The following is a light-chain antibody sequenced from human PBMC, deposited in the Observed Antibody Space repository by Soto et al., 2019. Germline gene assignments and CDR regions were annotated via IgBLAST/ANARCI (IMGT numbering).Light chain of an antibody. Sequence: VLTQSPGTLSLSPGERATLSCRASQSVSSSYLAWYQQKPGQAPRLLIYGASSRATGIPDRFSGSGSGTDFTLTISRLEPEDFAVYYCQQYGSSPRITFGPGTKVDIK. J-gene: IGKJ3*01. CDR1: QSVSSSY. V-gene: IGKV3-20*01. CDR3: QQYGSSPRIT. CDR2: GAS.